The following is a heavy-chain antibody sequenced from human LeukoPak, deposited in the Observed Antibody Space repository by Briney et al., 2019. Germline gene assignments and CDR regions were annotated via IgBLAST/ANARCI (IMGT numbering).Heavy chain of an antibody. D-gene: IGHD2-2*02. Sequence: GGSLRLSCAASGFTFSGYGMHWVRQAPGKGLEWVAVIWYDGTNKDYADSVKGRFTISRDNSKNTLYLQMNSLRAEDTAVYYCARDNYCSSTSCYNFDYWGQGTLVTVSS. CDR1: GFTFSGYG. CDR3: ARDNYCSSTSCYNFDY. J-gene: IGHJ4*02. V-gene: IGHV3-33*01. CDR2: IWYDGTNK.